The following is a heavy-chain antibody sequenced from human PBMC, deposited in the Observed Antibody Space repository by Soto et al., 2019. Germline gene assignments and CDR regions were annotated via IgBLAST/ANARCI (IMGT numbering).Heavy chain of an antibody. J-gene: IGHJ5*02. CDR1: GFSLSNTRMG. Sequence: QVTLKESGPVLVKPTETLTLTCTVSGFSLSNTRMGVSWISQPPGKALEWLAHIFSNDEKSYTTSLKSRLNISKDTSKSQVVLSMTNMDTVDTATYYCTRIEKGSATYTWGQGTLVTVSS. CDR2: IFSNDEK. D-gene: IGHD3-10*01. V-gene: IGHV2-26*01. CDR3: TRIEKGSATYT.